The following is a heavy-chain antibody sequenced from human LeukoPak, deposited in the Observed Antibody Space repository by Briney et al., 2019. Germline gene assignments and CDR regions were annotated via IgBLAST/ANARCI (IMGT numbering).Heavy chain of an antibody. V-gene: IGHV3-33*01. Sequence: GGSLRLSCAASGFTFSSYGMHWVRQAPGKGLEWVAVIWYDGSNKYYADSVKGRFTISRDNSKNTLYLQMNSLRAEDTAVYYCARSDYGGNYYYYGMDVWGQGTTVTVSS. J-gene: IGHJ6*02. CDR2: IWYDGSNK. CDR3: ARSDYGGNYYYYGMDV. CDR1: GFTFSSYG. D-gene: IGHD4-23*01.